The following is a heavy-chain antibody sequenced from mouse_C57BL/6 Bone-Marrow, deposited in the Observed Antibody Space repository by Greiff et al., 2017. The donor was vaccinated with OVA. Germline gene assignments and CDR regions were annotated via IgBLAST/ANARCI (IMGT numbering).Heavy chain of an antibody. J-gene: IGHJ4*01. V-gene: IGHV1-82*01. CDR3: ARRGSNPHYYAMDY. CDR2: IYPGDGDT. D-gene: IGHD2-5*01. Sequence: QVQLKESGPELVKPGASVKISCKASGYAFSSSWMNWVKQRPGKGLEWIGRIYPGDGDTNYNGKFKGKATLTADKSSSTAYMQLSSLTSEDSAVYYCARRGSNPHYYAMDYWGQGTSVTVSS. CDR1: GYAFSSSW.